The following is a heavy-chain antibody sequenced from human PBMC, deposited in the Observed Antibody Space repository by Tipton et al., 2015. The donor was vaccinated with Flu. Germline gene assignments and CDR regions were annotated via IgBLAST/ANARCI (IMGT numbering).Heavy chain of an antibody. CDR3: ARASGSGTYVIFDY. J-gene: IGHJ4*02. CDR2: IYTSGTS. V-gene: IGHV4-4*07. CDR1: GGSLSSYY. Sequence: TLSLTCTVSGGSLSSYYWSWIRQPAGKGLEWIGRIYTSGTSNYNPSLKSRVTMSIDTSKNQFSLKLNSVTAADTAVYYCARASGSGTYVIFDYWGQGTLVTVSS. D-gene: IGHD3-10*01.